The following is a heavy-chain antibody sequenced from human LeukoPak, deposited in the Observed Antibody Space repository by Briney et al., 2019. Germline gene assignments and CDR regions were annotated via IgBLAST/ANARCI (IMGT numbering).Heavy chain of an antibody. V-gene: IGHV4-30-4*01. Sequence: SQTLSLTCTVSGGSISSGDYYWSWIRQPPGKGLEWIGEINHSGSTNYNPSLKSRVTISVDTSKNQFSLKLSSVTAADTAVYYCARAPYSSGLGVVWGQGTTVTVSS. CDR3: ARAPYSSGLGVV. CDR2: INHSGST. J-gene: IGHJ6*02. D-gene: IGHD6-19*01. CDR1: GGSISSGDYY.